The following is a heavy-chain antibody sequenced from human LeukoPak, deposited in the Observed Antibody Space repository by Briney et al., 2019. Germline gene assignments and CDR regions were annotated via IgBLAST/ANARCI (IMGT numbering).Heavy chain of an antibody. Sequence: GGSLRLSCAASGFTFSNSAMNWVRRAPGKGLEWVSAICGNGDTKYSDSVKGRFTISRDNSKNTLYLYMSSLSAEDTAEYYCAKGSSTNCYSGSDYWGQGTLVTVSS. CDR3: AKGSSTNCYSGSDY. CDR2: ICGNGDT. D-gene: IGHD2-2*01. J-gene: IGHJ4*02. V-gene: IGHV3-23*01. CDR1: GFTFSNSA.